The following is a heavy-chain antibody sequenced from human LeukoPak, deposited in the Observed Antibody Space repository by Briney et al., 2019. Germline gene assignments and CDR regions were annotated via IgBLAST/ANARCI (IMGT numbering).Heavy chain of an antibody. V-gene: IGHV3-48*01. Sequence: GGSLRLSCAASGFTFSSYWMNWVRQAPEKGLEWVSYISSSSSTIYYADSVKGRFTISRDNAKNSLYLQMNSLRAEDTAVYYCSSTYYYGSGRAYYFDYWGQGTLVTVSS. D-gene: IGHD3-10*01. CDR2: ISSSSSTI. CDR3: SSTYYYGSGRAYYFDY. J-gene: IGHJ4*02. CDR1: GFTFSSYW.